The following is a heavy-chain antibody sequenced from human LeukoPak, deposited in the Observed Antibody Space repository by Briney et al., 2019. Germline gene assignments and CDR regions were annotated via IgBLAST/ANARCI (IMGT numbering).Heavy chain of an antibody. CDR2: AFYSGST. D-gene: IGHD6-19*01. V-gene: IGHV4-59*08. Sequence: PSETLSLTCSVFDGSISNYYGSWIRQPPGKGLEWLGYAFYSGSTTYNPSLESRVTISVDTSKNQFSLKLTAVTAADTAVYYCARNSAVATSRSWFDPWGQGTLVTVSS. CDR3: ARNSAVATSRSWFDP. J-gene: IGHJ5*02. CDR1: DGSISNYY.